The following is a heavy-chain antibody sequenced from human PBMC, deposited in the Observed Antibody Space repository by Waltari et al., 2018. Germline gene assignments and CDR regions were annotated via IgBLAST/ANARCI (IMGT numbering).Heavy chain of an antibody. CDR1: GFTVSSNY. J-gene: IGHJ4*02. Sequence: EVQLVETGGGLIQPGGSLRLSCAASGFTVSSNYLSWVRQAPGKGLGWVSVIYSGGSTYFADSVKGRFTISRDNAKNTLYLQMNSLRAEDTAVYYCARDTAMGHFDYWGQETLVTVSS. CDR2: IYSGGST. V-gene: IGHV3-53*02. CDR3: ARDTAMGHFDY. D-gene: IGHD5-18*01.